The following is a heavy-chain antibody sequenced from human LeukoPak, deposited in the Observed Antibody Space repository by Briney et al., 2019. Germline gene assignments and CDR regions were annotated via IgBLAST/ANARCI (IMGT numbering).Heavy chain of an antibody. CDR1: GFTFSSSA. CDR3: AKQLGYCSDGSCYFPY. CDR2: ISNNGGYT. V-gene: IGHV3-23*01. Sequence: PGGSLRLSCEASGFTFSSSAMSWVRQAPGKGLEWVSAISNNGGYTYYADSVQGRFTISRDNSKSTPCLQMNSLRAEDTAVYYCAKQLGYCSDGSCYFPYWGQGTLVTVSS. D-gene: IGHD2-15*01. J-gene: IGHJ4*02.